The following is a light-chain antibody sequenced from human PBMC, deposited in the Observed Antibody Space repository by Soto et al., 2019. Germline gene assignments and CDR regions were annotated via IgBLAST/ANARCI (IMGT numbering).Light chain of an antibody. Sequence: QSVLTQPASVSGSPGQSITISCTGTSSDVGSYDYVSWYQQHPGKAPRLMIYKASNRPSGVSHRFSGSRCGNTASLTFSGLQDQDEADYYCSAYTSGSTLFDLGTGTKVTVL. J-gene: IGLJ1*01. CDR3: SAYTSGSTLFD. CDR1: SSDVGSYDY. V-gene: IGLV2-14*01. CDR2: KAS.